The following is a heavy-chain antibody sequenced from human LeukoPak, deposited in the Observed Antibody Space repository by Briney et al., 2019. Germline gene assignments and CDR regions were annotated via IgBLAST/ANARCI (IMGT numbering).Heavy chain of an antibody. J-gene: IGHJ4*02. D-gene: IGHD2-2*01. CDR2: IIPILGIA. CDR1: GGTFSSYA. Sequence: SVKVSCKASGGTFSSYAISWVRQAPGQGLEWMGRIIPILGIANYAQKFQGRVTITADKSTSTAYMELSRLRSDDTAVYYCAREAEYCSSTSCYNDYWGQGTLVTVSS. V-gene: IGHV1-69*04. CDR3: AREAEYCSSTSCYNDY.